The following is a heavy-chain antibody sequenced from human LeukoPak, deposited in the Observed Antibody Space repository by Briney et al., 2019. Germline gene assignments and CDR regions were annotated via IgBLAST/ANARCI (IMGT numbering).Heavy chain of an antibody. Sequence: SETLSLTCTVSGGSISSYYWSWIRQPPGKGLEWIGYIYYSGSTNYNPSLKSRVTISVDTSKNQFSLKLSSVTAADTAVHYCAREHCGGDCYSEAHDAFDIWGQGTMVTVSS. V-gene: IGHV4-59*01. J-gene: IGHJ3*02. CDR1: GGSISSYY. CDR2: IYYSGST. CDR3: AREHCGGDCYSEAHDAFDI. D-gene: IGHD2-21*02.